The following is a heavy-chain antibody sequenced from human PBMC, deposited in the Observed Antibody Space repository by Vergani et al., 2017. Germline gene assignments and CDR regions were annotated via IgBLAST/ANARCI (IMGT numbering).Heavy chain of an antibody. Sequence: QVQLVQSGSEVKKPGASVKVSCRASGYTFTNYALNWVRQAPGQGLEWMGGIIPIFGTANYAQKFQGRVTMTRDTSTSTVYKELSSLITEDTAVYYCAREVVVVPAAIRRPYYYYMDVWGKGTTVTVSS. D-gene: IGHD2-2*02. CDR2: IIPIFGTA. CDR1: GYTFTNYA. J-gene: IGHJ6*03. CDR3: AREVVVVPAAIRRPYYYYMDV. V-gene: IGHV1-69*06.